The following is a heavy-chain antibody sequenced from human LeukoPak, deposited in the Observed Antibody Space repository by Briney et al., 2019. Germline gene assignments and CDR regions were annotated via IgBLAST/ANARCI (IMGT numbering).Heavy chain of an antibody. CDR3: ARHSSYSSGRLGFDY. V-gene: IGHV4-59*08. Sequence: SETLSLTCTVYGGSISSYYWSWIRQPPGKGMEWIGYIYYSGSTNYNPSLKSRVTISVDTSKNQFSLKLSSVTAADTAVYYCARHSSYSSGRLGFDYWGQGTLVTVSS. CDR2: IYYSGST. J-gene: IGHJ4*02. D-gene: IGHD6-19*01. CDR1: GGSISSYY.